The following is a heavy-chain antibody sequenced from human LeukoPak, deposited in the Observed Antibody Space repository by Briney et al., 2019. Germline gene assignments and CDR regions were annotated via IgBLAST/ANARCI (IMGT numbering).Heavy chain of an antibody. CDR2: INPSGGST. J-gene: IGHJ5*02. CDR1: GYTFTSYY. Sequence: ASVKVSCKASGYTFTSYYMHWVRQAPGQGLEWMGIINPSGGSTSYAQKFQGRVTMTRDMSTSTVYMELSSLRSEDTAVYYCARYSSSWYWFDPWGQGTLVTVSS. CDR3: ARYSSSWYWFDP. V-gene: IGHV1-46*01. D-gene: IGHD6-13*01.